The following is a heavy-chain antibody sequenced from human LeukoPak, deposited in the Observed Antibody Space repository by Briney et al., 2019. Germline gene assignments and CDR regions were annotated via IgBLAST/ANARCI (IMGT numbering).Heavy chain of an antibody. CDR3: ASIYQLTYMDV. CDR2: ISSSGSTI. CDR1: GFTFSDYY. V-gene: IGHV3-11*01. D-gene: IGHD1-1*01. Sequence: GGSLRLSCEASGFTFSDYYMSWIRQAPGKGLEWLSYISSSGSTIYYADSVKGRFTISRDNAKNSLFLRMNSLRAEDTAVYYCASIYQLTYMDVWGKGTTVTVSS. J-gene: IGHJ6*03.